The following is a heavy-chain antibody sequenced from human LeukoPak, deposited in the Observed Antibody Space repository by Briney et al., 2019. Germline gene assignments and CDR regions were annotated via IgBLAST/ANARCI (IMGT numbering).Heavy chain of an antibody. CDR2: ISSSSSYI. CDR3: ARETLRGGGQQLVLVSWFDP. V-gene: IGHV3-21*04. J-gene: IGHJ5*02. CDR1: GFTFSSYS. Sequence: TGVSLRLSCAASGFTFSSYSMNWVRQAPGKGLEWVSSISSSSSYIYYADSVKGRFTISRDNAKNSLYLQMNSLRAEDTALYHCARETLRGGGQQLVLVSWFDPWGQGTLVTVSS. D-gene: IGHD6-13*01.